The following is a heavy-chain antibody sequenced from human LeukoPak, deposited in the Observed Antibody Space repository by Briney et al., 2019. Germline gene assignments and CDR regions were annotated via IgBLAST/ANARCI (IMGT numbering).Heavy chain of an antibody. CDR1: GGSISSGTYY. D-gene: IGHD1-1*01. J-gene: IGHJ6*03. V-gene: IGHV4-39*02. Sequence: PSETLSLTCTVSGGSISSGTYYWDWIRQPLGKGLEWIGSIYYGGSTYYNPSLKSRVTISVDTSKNQFSLKLSSVTAADTAVFYCATEPTRTPYYYMDIWGKGTTVIVSS. CDR2: IYYGGST. CDR3: ATEPTRTPYYYMDI.